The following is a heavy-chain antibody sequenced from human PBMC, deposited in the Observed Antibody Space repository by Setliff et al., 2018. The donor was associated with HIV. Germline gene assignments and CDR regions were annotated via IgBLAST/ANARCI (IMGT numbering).Heavy chain of an antibody. V-gene: IGHV4-34*01. CDR1: GGSLSDYY. Sequence: PSETLSLTCAVYGGSLSDYYWSWFRLPPGKGLEWIGEINPTGSANYNPSLKGRVTISTDPSKRQFSLRLTSVTAADTAIYYCASLIIAAGGTRLDSWGLGTLVTVSS. CDR2: INPTGSA. J-gene: IGHJ5*01. D-gene: IGHD6-13*01. CDR3: ASLIIAAGGTRLDS.